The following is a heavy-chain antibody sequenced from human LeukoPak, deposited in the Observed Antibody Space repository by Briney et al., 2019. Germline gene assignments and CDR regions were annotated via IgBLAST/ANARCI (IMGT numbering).Heavy chain of an antibody. J-gene: IGHJ4*02. CDR1: GGTFSSYA. CDR2: IIPIFGTA. D-gene: IGHD5-12*01. V-gene: IGHV1-69*13. Sequence: SVKVSCKASGGTFSSYAINWVRQAPGQGLEWMGGIIPIFGTANYAQKFQGRVTISADESTSTGYMDLCSLRSEDTAVYFCARSPGYTGYDLRYDYWGQGTLVTVSS. CDR3: ARSPGYTGYDLRYDY.